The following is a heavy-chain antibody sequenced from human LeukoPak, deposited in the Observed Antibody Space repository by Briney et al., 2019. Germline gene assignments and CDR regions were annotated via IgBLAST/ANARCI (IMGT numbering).Heavy chain of an antibody. Sequence: TLSLTCTVSGGSISSGGYYWSWIRQHPGKGLEWIGYIYYSGSTYYNPSLKSRVTISVDTSKNQFSLKLSSVTAADTAVYYCARESANPYYFDYWGQGTLVTVSS. J-gene: IGHJ4*02. CDR3: ARESANPYYFDY. CDR1: GGSISSGGYY. CDR2: IYYSGST. V-gene: IGHV4-31*03.